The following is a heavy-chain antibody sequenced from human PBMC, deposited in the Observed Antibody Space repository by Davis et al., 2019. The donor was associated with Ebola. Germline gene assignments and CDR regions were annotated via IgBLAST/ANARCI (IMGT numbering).Heavy chain of an antibody. J-gene: IGHJ4*02. CDR2: IYYTGST. Sequence: SETLSLTCTVSGDSISSDSHYWGWIRQPPGKGLEWIGRIYYTGSTSYSPSLKSRVSISVDTSKNQFSLKLSSVTAADTAVYYCARIGRLRAEVPPFFDYWGQGTLVTVSS. CDR3: ARIGRLRAEVPPFFDY. V-gene: IGHV4-39*07. D-gene: IGHD4-17*01. CDR1: GDSISSDSHY.